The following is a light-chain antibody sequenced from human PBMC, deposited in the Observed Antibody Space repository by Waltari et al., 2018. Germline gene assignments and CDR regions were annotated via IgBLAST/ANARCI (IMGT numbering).Light chain of an antibody. CDR3: QQSQSMPYT. Sequence: TCRASERINTDLNWYQQKSGKAPNVLIYGASTLESGVPSRFSGSGSGTVFTLTISSLQSEDSAIYYCQQSQSMPYTFGQGTKVEI. J-gene: IGKJ2*01. V-gene: IGKV1-39*01. CDR1: ERINTD. CDR2: GAS.